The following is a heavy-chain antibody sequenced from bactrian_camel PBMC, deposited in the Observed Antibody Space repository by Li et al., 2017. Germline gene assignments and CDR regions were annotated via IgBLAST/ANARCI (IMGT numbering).Heavy chain of an antibody. CDR2: LYTDESKT. CDR3: VGGPDGGSWYGTGP. CDR1: GFTFSNSY. V-gene: IGHV3S5*01. D-gene: IGHD6*01. J-gene: IGHJ6*01. Sequence: HVQLVESGGGLVQPGGSLTVSCAVSGFTFSNSYVSWVRQAPGQGLEWVSSLYTDESKTYYTDSVKGRFTISRDNDKNTLYLGLNVLKTEDTAMYYCVGGPDGGSWYGTGPWGQGTQVTVS.